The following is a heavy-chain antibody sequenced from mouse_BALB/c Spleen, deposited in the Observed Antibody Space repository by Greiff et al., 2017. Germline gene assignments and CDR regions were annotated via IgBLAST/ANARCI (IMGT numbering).Heavy chain of an antibody. D-gene: IGHD2-2*01. CDR3: ARDLGYDDYAMDY. Sequence: EVQLQQSGPGLVKPSQSLSLTCSVTGYSITSGYYWNWIRQFPGNKLEWMGYISYDGSNNYNPSLKNRISITRDTSKNQFFLKLNSVTTEDTATYYCARDLGYDDYAMDYWGQGTSVTVSS. V-gene: IGHV3-6*02. J-gene: IGHJ4*01. CDR2: ISYDGSN. CDR1: GYSITSGYY.